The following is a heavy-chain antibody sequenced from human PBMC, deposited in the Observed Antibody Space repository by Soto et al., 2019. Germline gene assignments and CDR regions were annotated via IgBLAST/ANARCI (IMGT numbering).Heavy chain of an antibody. CDR2: IKHDGSEV. J-gene: IGHJ5*02. CDR3: AGIQNNGCDP. V-gene: IGHV3-7*01. Sequence: EVQLVESGGGLVQPGGSLRLTCTASGFTFSSSWMAWVRQAPGKGLEWVGNIKHDGSEVYYLDSVRGRFTISRDSAWKSLYLQVNSLRAEDTAVYYCAGIQNNGCDPWGQGTLVAVSS. CDR1: GFTFSSSW.